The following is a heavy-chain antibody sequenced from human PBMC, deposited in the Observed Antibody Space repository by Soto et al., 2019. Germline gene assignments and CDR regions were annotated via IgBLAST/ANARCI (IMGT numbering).Heavy chain of an antibody. CDR3: ARERYQVISDGMDV. J-gene: IGHJ6*02. Sequence: GASVKVSCKASGYTFTGYYVHWVREAPGQGLEWMGWINPETGGTSYAQKFQGRVTLSRDTSINTAYLEVSRLRFDDAAVYFCARERYQVISDGMDVWGQGTRSPSP. CDR2: INPETGGT. D-gene: IGHD2-2*01. V-gene: IGHV1-2*02. CDR1: GYTFTGYY.